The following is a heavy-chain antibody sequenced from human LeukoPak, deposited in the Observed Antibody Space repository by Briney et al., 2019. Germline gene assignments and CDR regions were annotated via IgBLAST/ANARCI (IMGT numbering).Heavy chain of an antibody. CDR1: GGSISSGSYY. CDR3: ARDRLRYFDWLHGGGWRFDP. D-gene: IGHD3-9*01. J-gene: IGHJ5*02. Sequence: SETLSLTCTVSGGSISSGSYYWSWIRQPAGKGLEWIGRIYTSGSTNYNPSLKSRVNISVDTSKNQFSLKLSSVTAADTAVYYCARDRLRYFDWLHGGGWRFDPWGQGTLVTVSS. CDR2: IYTSGST. V-gene: IGHV4-61*02.